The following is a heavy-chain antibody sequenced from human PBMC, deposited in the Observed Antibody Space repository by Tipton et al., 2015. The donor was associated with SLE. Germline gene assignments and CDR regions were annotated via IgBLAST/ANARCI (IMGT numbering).Heavy chain of an antibody. CDR1: GGSISSYY. CDR2: IYYSGST. CDR3: ARGDGIAAAGLRGRYFDL. J-gene: IGHJ2*01. D-gene: IGHD6-13*01. V-gene: IGHV4-59*08. Sequence: LRLSCTVSGGSISSYYWSWIRQPPGKGLEWIGYIYYSGSTNYNPSLKSRVTISVDTSKNQFSLKLSSVTAADTAVYYCARGDGIAAAGLRGRYFDLWGRGTLVTVSS.